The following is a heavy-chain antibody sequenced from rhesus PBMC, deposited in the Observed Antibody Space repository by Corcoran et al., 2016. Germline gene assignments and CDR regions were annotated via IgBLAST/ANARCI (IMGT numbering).Heavy chain of an antibody. J-gene: IGHJ6*01. D-gene: IGHD6-13*01. V-gene: IGHV1-198*02. Sequence: QVQLVQSGAEVKKPGSSVKVSCKASGFTFGSYAISWVRRAPGPGLGWMGVIIPLVGITNYAEKFQGRVTITADTSTSTAYMELSSLRSEDTAVYYCARGWRAAGYGLDSWGQGVVVTISS. CDR1: GFTFGSYA. CDR3: ARGWRAAGYGLDS. CDR2: IIPLVGIT.